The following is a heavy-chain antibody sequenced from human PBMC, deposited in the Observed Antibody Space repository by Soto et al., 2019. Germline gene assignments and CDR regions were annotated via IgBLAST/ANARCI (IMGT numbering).Heavy chain of an antibody. CDR3: AKDKPGTTSFDY. CDR2: ISDRGDTT. Sequence: PWGSLRLSCAASGFTISSNAIYWCRQAPVKGLEWVSAISDRGDTTHYADSVKGRFTISRDTSKNTLYLQLNALRADDTAVYYCAKDKPGTTSFDYWGQGTLVTVSS. J-gene: IGHJ4*02. CDR1: GFTISSNA. V-gene: IGHV3-23*01. D-gene: IGHD1-1*01.